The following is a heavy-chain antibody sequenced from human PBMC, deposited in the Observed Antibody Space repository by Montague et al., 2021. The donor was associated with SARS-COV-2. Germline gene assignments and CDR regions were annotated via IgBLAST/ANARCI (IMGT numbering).Heavy chain of an antibody. Sequence: SETLSLTCTASGGTAITDTHYWGWVRHSPGKGLEWLGSVFYSGSTYYNPSVKSRVAVSLDTSRTQCSLRLNSLTAADAAVYYCVRDSRLNFFYYWGRGVLVALSS. J-gene: IGHJ4*02. CDR1: GGTAITDTHY. D-gene: IGHD1-1*01. CDR2: VFYSGST. CDR3: VRDSRLNFFYY. V-gene: IGHV4-39*07.